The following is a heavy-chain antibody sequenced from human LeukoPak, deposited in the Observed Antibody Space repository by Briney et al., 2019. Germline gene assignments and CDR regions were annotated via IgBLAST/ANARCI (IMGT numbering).Heavy chain of an antibody. CDR2: IRSNSDGGAI. J-gene: IGHJ5*02. Sequence: GGSLRLSCATSGFNFDNAWMNWVRQAPGEGLEWVGRIRSNSDGGAIDYAAPVKGRFALSRDDSKNTLYLQMSSLQTEDTAMYYCAADFYDSTWGQGTLVTVSS. D-gene: IGHD2/OR15-2a*01. V-gene: IGHV3-15*07. CDR3: AADFYDST. CDR1: GFNFDNAW.